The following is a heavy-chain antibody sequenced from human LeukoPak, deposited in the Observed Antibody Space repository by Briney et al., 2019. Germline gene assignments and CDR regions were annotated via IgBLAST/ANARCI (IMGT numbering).Heavy chain of an antibody. CDR1: GYTFTAYY. J-gene: IGHJ5*02. CDR3: ARVMVRGAMNWFDP. CDR2: INPNTGVK. Sequence: ASVKVSCKASGYTFTAYYMHWVRQAPGQGLEWMGLINPNTGVKKFAQKFQGRVTMSRDTSISTAYMELSRLRSDDTAVYYCARVMVRGAMNWFDPWGQGTLVTVSS. D-gene: IGHD3-10*01. V-gene: IGHV1-2*02.